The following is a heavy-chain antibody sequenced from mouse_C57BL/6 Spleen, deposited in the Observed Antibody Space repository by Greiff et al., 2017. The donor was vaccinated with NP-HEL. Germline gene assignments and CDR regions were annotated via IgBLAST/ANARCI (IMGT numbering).Heavy chain of an antibody. Sequence: QVQLKESGPELVKPGASVKISCKASGYAFSSSWMNWVKQRPGKGLEWIGRIYPGDGDTNYNGKFKGKATLTADKSSSTAYMQLSSLTSEDSAGYFCARGGEFITDYWGQGTTLTVSS. CDR1: GYAFSSSW. D-gene: IGHD1-1*01. CDR3: ARGGEFITDY. V-gene: IGHV1-82*01. CDR2: IYPGDGDT. J-gene: IGHJ2*01.